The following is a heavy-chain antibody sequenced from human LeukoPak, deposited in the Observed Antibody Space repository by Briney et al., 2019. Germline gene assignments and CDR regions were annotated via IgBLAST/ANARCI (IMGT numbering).Heavy chain of an antibody. CDR1: GFTFSRYS. V-gene: IGHV3-21*01. J-gene: IGHJ5*02. CDR2: ISTTSRYI. Sequence: PGGSLSLSCAASGFTFSRYSMNWVRQAPGKGLEWVSSISTTSRYIYYADSVQGRFTVTRDNAKNSLSLQMNSLRADDTAVYYCAALWFDPWGQGTLVTVSS. CDR3: AALWFDP.